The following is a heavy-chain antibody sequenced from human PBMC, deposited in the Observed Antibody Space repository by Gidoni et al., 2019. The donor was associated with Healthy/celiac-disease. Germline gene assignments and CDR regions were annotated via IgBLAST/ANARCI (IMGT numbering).Heavy chain of an antibody. CDR1: GCSISSSSYY. CDR2: SDYSGST. CDR3: ARQGPHWNYVWYYYYGMDV. J-gene: IGHJ6*02. V-gene: IGHV4-39*01. D-gene: IGHD1-7*01. Sequence: QLQLQESGPGLVKPSETLSLTCTVSGCSISSSSYYWGWTRQPPGKGLEWIGRSDYSGSTYYNPSLKSRVTISVDTSKNQFSLKLSSVTAADTAVYYCARQGPHWNYVWYYYYGMDVWGQGTTVTVSS.